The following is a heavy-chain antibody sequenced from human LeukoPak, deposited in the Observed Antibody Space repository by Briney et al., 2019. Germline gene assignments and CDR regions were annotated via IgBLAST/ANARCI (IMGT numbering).Heavy chain of an antibody. D-gene: IGHD3-10*01. CDR3: ARLTMVRYYYYYYGMDV. CDR2: IYYSGST. CDR1: GGSISSTSYY. Sequence: SETLSLTCTVSGGSISSTSYYWGWIRQPPGKGLEWIGSIYYSGSTYYNPSLKSRVTISVDTSKNQFSLKLSSVTAVDTAVYYCARLTMVRYYYYYYGMDVWGQGTTVTVSS. V-gene: IGHV4-39*01. J-gene: IGHJ6*02.